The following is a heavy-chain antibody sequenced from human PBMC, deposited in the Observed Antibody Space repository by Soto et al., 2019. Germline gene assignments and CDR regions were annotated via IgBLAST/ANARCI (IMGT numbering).Heavy chain of an antibody. J-gene: IGHJ4*02. CDR2: IYYSGST. CDR1: GGSISSYY. Sequence: SETLSLTCTVSGGSISSYYLSWIRQPPGKGLEWIGYIYYSGSTNYNPSLKSRVTISVDTSKNQFSLKLSSVTAADTAVYYCARRYGPGFDYWGQGTLVTVSS. D-gene: IGHD4-17*01. V-gene: IGHV4-59*08. CDR3: ARRYGPGFDY.